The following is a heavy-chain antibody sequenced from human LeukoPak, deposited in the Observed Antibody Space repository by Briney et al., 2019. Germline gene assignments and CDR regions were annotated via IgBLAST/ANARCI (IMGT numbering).Heavy chain of an antibody. J-gene: IGHJ5*02. V-gene: IGHV3-23*01. D-gene: IGHD6-19*01. CDR2: ISGSGGNT. Sequence: PTGGSLRLSCAASGFTFDNYGLSWVRQAPGKGLEWVSAISGSGGNTYYAGSVKGRFTISRDNSKNTLYLQMNSLRAEDTAVYYCAKIPYGSGWVQNWFDPWGQGTLVTVSS. CDR3: AKIPYGSGWVQNWFDP. CDR1: GFTFDNYG.